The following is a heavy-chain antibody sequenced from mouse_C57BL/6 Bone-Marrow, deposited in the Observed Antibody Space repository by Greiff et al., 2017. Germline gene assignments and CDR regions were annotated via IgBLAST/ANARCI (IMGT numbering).Heavy chain of an antibody. CDR1: GFTFSSYG. D-gene: IGHD4-1*01. CDR3: ARHDPGTTGDY. V-gene: IGHV5-6*01. J-gene: IGHJ2*01. CDR2: ISSGGSYT. Sequence: EVQRVESGGDLVKPGGSLKLSCAASGFTFSSYGMSWVRQTPDKRLEWVATISSGGSYTYYPASVKGRFTISRDNAKNTLYLQMSSLKSEDTAMYYCARHDPGTTGDYWGQGTTLTVSS.